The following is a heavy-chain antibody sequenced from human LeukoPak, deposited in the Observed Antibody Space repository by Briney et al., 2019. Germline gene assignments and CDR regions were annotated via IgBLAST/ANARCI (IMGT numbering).Heavy chain of an antibody. V-gene: IGHV3-11*01. CDR2: ISSSGSTI. CDR1: GFTFSDYY. D-gene: IGHD6-6*01. Sequence: PGGSLRLSCAASGFTFSDYYMSWIRQAPGKGLEWVSYISSSGSTIYYADSVKGRFTISRDNAKNSLYLQMNSLRAEDTAVYYCARVGDKQLVPYAFDIWGQGTMVTVSS. CDR3: ARVGDKQLVPYAFDI. J-gene: IGHJ3*02.